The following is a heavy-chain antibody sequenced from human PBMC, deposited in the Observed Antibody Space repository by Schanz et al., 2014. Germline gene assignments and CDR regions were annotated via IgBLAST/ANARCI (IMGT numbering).Heavy chain of an antibody. CDR2: MIGSGSSV. J-gene: IGHJ5*01. Sequence: EVQLLESGGGLVQPGGSLRLSCTVSGFTVNNYAMNWVRQAPGRGLEWVSRMIGSGSSVFYADSVKGRFTISRDNSKNTLYLQMNSLRADDTAVYYCAKDLYNYGIFDSWGQGTLVTVSS. CDR1: GFTVNNYA. CDR3: AKDLYNYGIFDS. V-gene: IGHV3-23*01. D-gene: IGHD3-16*01.